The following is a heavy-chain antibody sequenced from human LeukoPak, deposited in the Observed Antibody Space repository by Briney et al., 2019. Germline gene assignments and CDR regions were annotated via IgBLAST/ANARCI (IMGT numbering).Heavy chain of an antibody. J-gene: IGHJ3*02. V-gene: IGHV3-23*05. CDR2: VSYTRIAT. CDR1: GFTYSSFA. Sequence: GGSLRLSCAASGFTYSSFALSWVRQAPGKGLEWVSGVSYTRIATYYADSVKGRFTISRDDSQNILYLQMNGLRAEDTAVYFCAKAFREFGTSSSYSSFDNWGRRTMVTVSS. CDR3: AKAFREFGTSSSYSSFDN. D-gene: IGHD5-18*01.